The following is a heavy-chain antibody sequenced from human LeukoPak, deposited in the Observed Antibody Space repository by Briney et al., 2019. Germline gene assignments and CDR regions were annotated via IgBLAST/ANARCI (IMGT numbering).Heavy chain of an antibody. V-gene: IGHV4-30-2*01. CDR3: ASQGFEEPGSDY. CDR1: GGSISSGGYY. CDR2: IYHSGST. J-gene: IGHJ4*02. Sequence: PSQTLSLTCTVSGGSISSGGYYWSWIRQPPGKGLEWIGYIYHSGSTYYNPSLKSRVTISVDRSKNQFSLKLSSVTAADTAVYYCASQGFEEPGSDYWGQGTLVTVSS. D-gene: IGHD3-10*01.